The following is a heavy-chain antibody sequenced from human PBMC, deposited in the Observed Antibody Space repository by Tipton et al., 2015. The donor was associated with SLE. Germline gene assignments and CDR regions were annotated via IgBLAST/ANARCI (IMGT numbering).Heavy chain of an antibody. CDR3: ARVQGDLAAQYFDY. D-gene: IGHD3-16*01. CDR1: DGSISDYY. Sequence: LRLSCTVSDGSISDYYWTWIRQPAGEGLEWIGRIYASGSTNYNPSLRSRAAMSVDTSKSHFSLKLTSVTAADTVLYYCARVQGDLAAQYFDYWGQGTLVTVSS. CDR2: IYASGST. V-gene: IGHV4-4*07. J-gene: IGHJ4*02.